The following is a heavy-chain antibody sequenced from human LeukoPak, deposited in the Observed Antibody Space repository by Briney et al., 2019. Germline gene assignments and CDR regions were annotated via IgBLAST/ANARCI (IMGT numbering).Heavy chain of an antibody. CDR1: GFTFSSYA. J-gene: IGHJ4*02. V-gene: IGHV3-23*01. D-gene: IGHD6-25*01. CDR3: VKDHSSGLLG. Sequence: GGSLRLSCAASGFTFSSYAMNWVRQAPGKGLEWVSGISSSGGTTYYADSVKGRFTISRDNSKNTLYLQMNSLRIEDTAVYHCVKDHSSGLLGWGQGTLVTVSS. CDR2: ISSSGGTT.